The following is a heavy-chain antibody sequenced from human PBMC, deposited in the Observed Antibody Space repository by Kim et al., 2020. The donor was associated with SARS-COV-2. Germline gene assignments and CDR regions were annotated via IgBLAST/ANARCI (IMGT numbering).Heavy chain of an antibody. J-gene: IGHJ4*02. V-gene: IGHV1-18*01. CDR3: ARVGPSISMNAPAY. Sequence: ASVKVSCKASGYTFTDYGITWVRQAPGQGLEWVGRITTYNGKTVYAQTFQGRVIMTTDTSTNTVSMELKSLTSDDTAVYYCARVGPSISMNAPAYWGQGTLVIVSS. CDR1: GYTFTDYG. CDR2: ITTYNGKT. D-gene: IGHD3-22*01.